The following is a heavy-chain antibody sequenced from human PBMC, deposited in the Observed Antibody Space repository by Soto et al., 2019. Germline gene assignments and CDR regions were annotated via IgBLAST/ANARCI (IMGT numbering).Heavy chain of an antibody. CDR2: IYYSGST. CDR1: GGSISSYY. D-gene: IGHD3-16*01. Sequence: SETLSLTCTVSGGSISSYYWSWIRQPPGKGLEWIGYIYYSGSTNYNPSLKSRVTISVDTSKNQFSLKLSSVTAADTAVYYCARGGRGGYYGMDVWGQGTTVTVSS. V-gene: IGHV4-59*01. J-gene: IGHJ6*02. CDR3: ARGGRGGYYGMDV.